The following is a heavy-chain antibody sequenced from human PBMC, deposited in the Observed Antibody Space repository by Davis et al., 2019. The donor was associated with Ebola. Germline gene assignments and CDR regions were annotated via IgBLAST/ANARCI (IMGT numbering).Heavy chain of an antibody. CDR3: ARDKDGYNYYFDY. J-gene: IGHJ4*02. D-gene: IGHD5-24*01. Sequence: PGGSLRLSCAVSGFSFRSYGMHWVRQAPGKGLEWVAVISYDGSNKYYADSVKGRLTISRDNAKNSLYLQMNSLRAEDTAVYYCARDKDGYNYYFDYWGQGTLVTVSS. CDR2: ISYDGSNK. V-gene: IGHV3-30*03. CDR1: GFSFRSYG.